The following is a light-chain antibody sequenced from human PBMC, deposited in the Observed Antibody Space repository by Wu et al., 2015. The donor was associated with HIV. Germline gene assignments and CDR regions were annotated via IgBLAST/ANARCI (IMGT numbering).Light chain of an antibody. CDR3: QQYNNWPPLT. J-gene: IGKJ4*01. Sequence: EIVLTQSPATLSVSPGERATLSCRASQSVSSNLAWYQQKPGQAPRLLLYGTSTRATDIPPRFSGSGSGTEFTLTISSVQSEDFAVYYCQQYNNWPPLTFGGGTKVE. V-gene: IGKV3-15*01. CDR2: GTS. CDR1: QSVSSN.